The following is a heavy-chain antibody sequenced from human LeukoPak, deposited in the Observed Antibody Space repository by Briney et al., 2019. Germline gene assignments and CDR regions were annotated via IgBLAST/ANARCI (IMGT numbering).Heavy chain of an antibody. CDR3: ARQYPGGYYDSRGYGDY. CDR2: NYPDDSET. J-gene: IGHJ4*02. V-gene: IGHV5-51*01. CDR1: GYSFGNYW. D-gene: IGHD3-22*01. Sequence: GESLKISCKGSGYSFGNYWIAWVRQMPGKGLEWMGMNYPDDSETRYSPSFQGQVTISADKSISTAYLQWSSLKASDTAMYDCARQYPGGYYDSRGYGDYWGQGTLVSVSS.